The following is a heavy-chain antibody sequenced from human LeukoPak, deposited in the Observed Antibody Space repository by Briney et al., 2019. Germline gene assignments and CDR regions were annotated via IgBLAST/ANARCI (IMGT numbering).Heavy chain of an antibody. D-gene: IGHD3-22*01. CDR1: GYTFTSYD. CDR2: INTNTGNP. V-gene: IGHV7-4-1*02. CDR3: ARDPSSGYYYDSSGYYN. Sequence: GASVKVSCKASGYTFTSYDINWVRQAPGQGLEWMGWINTNTGNPTYAQGFTGRFVFSLDTSVSTAYLQISSLKAEDTAVYYCARDPSSGYYYDSSGYYNWGQGTLVTVSS. J-gene: IGHJ4*02.